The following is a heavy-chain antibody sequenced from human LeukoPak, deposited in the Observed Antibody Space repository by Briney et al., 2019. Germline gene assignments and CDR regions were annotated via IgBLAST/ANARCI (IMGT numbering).Heavy chain of an antibody. CDR3: TRAIYDSSGYYPTTRFDY. CDR2: IRSKAYGGTT. J-gene: IGHJ4*02. V-gene: IGHV3-49*04. D-gene: IGHD3-22*01. Sequence: GGSLRLSCTASGFTFGDYAMSWVRQAPGKGLEWVGFIRSKAYGGTTEYAASVKGRFTISRDDSKSIAYLQMNSLKTEDTAVYYCTRAIYDSSGYYPTTRFDYWGQGTLVTVSS. CDR1: GFTFGDYA.